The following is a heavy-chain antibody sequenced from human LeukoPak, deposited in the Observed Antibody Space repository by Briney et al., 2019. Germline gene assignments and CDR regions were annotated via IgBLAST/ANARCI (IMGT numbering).Heavy chain of an antibody. CDR1: GGSISSYY. D-gene: IGHD3-16*02. CDR2: IYYSGST. V-gene: IGHV4-59*01. J-gene: IGHJ4*02. Sequence: SETLFLTCTVSGGSISSYYWSWIRQPPGKGLEWIGYIYYSGSTNYNPSLKSRVAISVDTSKNQFSLKLSSVTAADTAVYYCARTLGELSLFFDYWGQGTLVTVSS. CDR3: ARTLGELSLFFDY.